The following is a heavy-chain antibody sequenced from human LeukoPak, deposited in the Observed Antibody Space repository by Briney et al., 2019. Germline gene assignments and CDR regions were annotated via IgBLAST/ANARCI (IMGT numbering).Heavy chain of an antibody. CDR1: GGSISSGGYY. V-gene: IGHV4-31*03. Sequence: PSQTLSLTCTVSGGSISSGGYYWSWIRQHPGKGLEWIGYIYYSGSTYYNPSLKSRVTISVDTSKNQFSLKLSFVTAADTAVYYCARAQYTAMVTGWFDPWGQGTLVTVSS. CDR2: IYYSGST. D-gene: IGHD5-18*01. CDR3: ARAQYTAMVTGWFDP. J-gene: IGHJ5*02.